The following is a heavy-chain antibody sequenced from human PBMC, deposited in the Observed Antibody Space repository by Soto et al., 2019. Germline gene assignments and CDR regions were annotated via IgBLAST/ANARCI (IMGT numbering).Heavy chain of an antibody. D-gene: IGHD6-13*01. J-gene: IGHJ5*02. V-gene: IGHV4-39*01. CDR2: IYYSGST. CDR3: ARREAAAAYTSNWFDP. CDR1: GGSISSSSYY. Sequence: QLQLQESGPGLVKPSETLSLTCTVSGGSISSSSYYWGWIRQPPGKGLEWIGSIYYSGSTYYNPSLKSRVTISVDTSKNQFSLKLSSVTAADTAVYYCARREAAAAYTSNWFDPWGQGTLVTVSS.